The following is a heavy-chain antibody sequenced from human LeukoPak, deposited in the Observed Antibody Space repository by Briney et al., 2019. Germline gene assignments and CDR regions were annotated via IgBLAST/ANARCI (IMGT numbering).Heavy chain of an antibody. CDR3: ARDRIWNDAGHDPFDI. D-gene: IGHD1-1*01. CDR2: IYTSANT. V-gene: IGHV4-4*07. CDR1: GASISSYY. Sequence: SETLSLTCNVSGASISSYYWSWIRQPAGKGLEWIGRIYTSANTNYSPSFKSRATISIDRSKNQFSLNLPSVTAADTAVYYCARDRIWNDAGHDPFDIWGQGTMVSVSS. J-gene: IGHJ3*02.